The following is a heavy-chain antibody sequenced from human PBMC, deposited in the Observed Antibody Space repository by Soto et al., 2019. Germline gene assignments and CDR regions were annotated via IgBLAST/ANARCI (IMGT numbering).Heavy chain of an antibody. CDR1: GGTFSSYA. D-gene: IGHD6-19*01. CDR3: AMSSGWYPVGYYYYYGMDV. CDR2: IIPIFGTA. Sequence: GASVKVSCKASGGTFSSYAISWVRQAPGQGLEWMGGIIPIFGTANYAQKFQGRVTITVDESTSTAYMELGSLRSEDTAVYYCAMSSGWYPVGYYYYYGMDVWGQGTTVTVSS. J-gene: IGHJ6*02. V-gene: IGHV1-69*13.